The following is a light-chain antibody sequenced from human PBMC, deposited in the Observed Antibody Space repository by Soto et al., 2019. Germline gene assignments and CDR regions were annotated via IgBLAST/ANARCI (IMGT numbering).Light chain of an antibody. Sequence: EIVLTQSPGTLSLSPGERATLSCRASQSVSSSYLAWYQQKPGQAPRLLIYGASSRATGIPDRFSGIESGTDFTLTLSRLEPEDFAVYYGQHYGSSPLFPFGPGTKVDIK. V-gene: IGKV3-20*01. CDR3: QHYGSSPLFP. J-gene: IGKJ3*01. CDR1: QSVSSSY. CDR2: GAS.